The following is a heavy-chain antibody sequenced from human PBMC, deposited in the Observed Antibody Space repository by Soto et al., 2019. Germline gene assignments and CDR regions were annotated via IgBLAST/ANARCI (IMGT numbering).Heavy chain of an antibody. CDR3: ASLWFYDSLSRYVDWFDP. J-gene: IGHJ5*02. D-gene: IGHD2-21*01. CDR2: ISIGNGNK. V-gene: IGHV1-3*04. Sequence: QVQVVQSGAEVKKPGASVKVSCKASGFTLTSHAMHWVRQAPGQRPEWMGWISIGNGNKKYSEKFQGRVTMTHDASARSGYMELNSLKYEDTAVYYCASLWFYDSLSRYVDWFDPWGQGTLVTVSS. CDR1: GFTLTSHA.